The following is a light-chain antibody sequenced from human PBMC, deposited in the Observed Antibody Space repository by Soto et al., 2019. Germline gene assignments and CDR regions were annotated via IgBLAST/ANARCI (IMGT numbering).Light chain of an antibody. CDR1: QSISNH. V-gene: IGKV1-39*01. CDR2: AAS. CDR3: QQCYSSPLT. Sequence: DIQMTQSPSSLSASVEDRVIITCRASQSISNHLNWYQQKPGKAPKLLISAASSLQSGVPSRFSGSRSGPDFTLTISSLQPEDFATYYCQQCYSSPLTFGGGTKV. J-gene: IGKJ4*01.